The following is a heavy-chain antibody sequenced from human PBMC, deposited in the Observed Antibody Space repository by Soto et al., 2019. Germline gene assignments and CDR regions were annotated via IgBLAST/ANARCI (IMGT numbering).Heavy chain of an antibody. CDR1: GDTFSFYT. CDR3: AASYGSGYRAFDS. V-gene: IGHV1-69*02. Sequence: QVQLVQSGTEVKKPGSSVKVSCKASGDTFSFYTINWVRQAPGLGLEWVGRINPIVSMSNYAQKFQGRVSMTADKPTSPAYMELRSLRSDATAMYFCAASYGSGYRAFDSWGQGALVIVSS. CDR2: INPIVSMS. J-gene: IGHJ4*02. D-gene: IGHD3-10*01.